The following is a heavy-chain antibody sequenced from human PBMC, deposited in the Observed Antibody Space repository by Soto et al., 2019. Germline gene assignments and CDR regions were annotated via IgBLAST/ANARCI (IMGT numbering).Heavy chain of an antibody. V-gene: IGHV4-59*08. J-gene: IGHJ3*02. CDR2: AYYSGST. CDR3: ATLTMARKVITAFDI. Sequence: QVQLQESGPGLVKPSETLSLTCTVSGGAISNYYWSWIRQPPGKGLEWIGYAYYSGSTNYNPSLKSRVTISVDTSKNQFSLELTSVTAADTAVYYCATLTMARKVITAFDIWGQGTMVIASS. CDR1: GGAISNYY. D-gene: IGHD3-10*01.